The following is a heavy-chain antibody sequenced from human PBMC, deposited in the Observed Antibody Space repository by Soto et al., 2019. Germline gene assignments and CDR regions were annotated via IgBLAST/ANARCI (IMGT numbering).Heavy chain of an antibody. J-gene: IGHJ4*02. Sequence: PGGSLRLSCAASGFTFSSYAMSWVRQAPGKGLEWVSAISGSGGSTYYADSVKGRFTISRDNAKNSLYLQMNSLRAEDTAVYYCARDSAGSGSYHFDYWGQGTLVTVSS. D-gene: IGHD3-10*01. CDR1: GFTFSSYA. CDR3: ARDSAGSGSYHFDY. CDR2: ISGSGGST. V-gene: IGHV3-23*01.